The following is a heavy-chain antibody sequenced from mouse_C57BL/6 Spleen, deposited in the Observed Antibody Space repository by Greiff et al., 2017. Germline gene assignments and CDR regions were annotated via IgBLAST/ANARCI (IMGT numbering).Heavy chain of an antibody. Sequence: EVKVVESEGGLVQPGSSMKLSCTASGFTFSDYYMAWVRQVPEKGLEWVANINYDGSSTYYLDSLKSRFIISRDNAKNILYLQMSSLKSEDTATYYCARVDYSKGFAYWGQGTLVTVSA. V-gene: IGHV5-16*01. J-gene: IGHJ3*01. CDR1: GFTFSDYY. CDR2: INYDGSST. CDR3: ARVDYSKGFAY. D-gene: IGHD2-5*01.